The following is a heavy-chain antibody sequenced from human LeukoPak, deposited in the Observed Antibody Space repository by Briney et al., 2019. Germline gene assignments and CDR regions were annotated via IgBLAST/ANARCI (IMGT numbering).Heavy chain of an antibody. D-gene: IGHD4/OR15-4a*01. CDR3: ARVTINWFDP. CDR1: GGSISSSSYY. Sequence: SETLSLTCIVSGGSISSSSYYWGWIRQSPGKGLEWIGSISYSGNTYYNPSLKSRIIISIGTSKKQFSLKLSSVTAADTAVYHCARVTINWFDPWGQGTLVTVSS. CDR2: ISYSGNT. V-gene: IGHV4-39*07. J-gene: IGHJ5*02.